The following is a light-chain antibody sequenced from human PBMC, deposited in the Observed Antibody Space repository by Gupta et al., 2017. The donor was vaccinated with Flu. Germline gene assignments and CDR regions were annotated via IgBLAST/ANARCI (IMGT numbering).Light chain of an antibody. Sequence: PSSLSASVGDRVTITCRASQSISNWLAWYQQKPGKAPKVLIYKASSLESGVPSRFSGSGSGTEFTLTISSLQPDDFAAYYCQQYDTYPYTCGQGTKLEI. V-gene: IGKV1-5*03. CDR1: QSISNW. CDR2: KAS. CDR3: QQYDTYPYT. J-gene: IGKJ2*01.